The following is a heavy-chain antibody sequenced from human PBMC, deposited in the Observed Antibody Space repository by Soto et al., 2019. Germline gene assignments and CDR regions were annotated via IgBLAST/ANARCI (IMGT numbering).Heavy chain of an antibody. Sequence: EVQLVESGGVVVQPGGSLRLSCAASGFTFDDYAMHWVRQAPGKGLEWVSLISWDGGSTYYADSVKGRFTISRDNSKNSLYLQMNSLRAEDTALYYCAKDRGYYDSSGYAPDYWGQGTLVTVS. CDR3: AKDRGYYDSSGYAPDY. J-gene: IGHJ4*02. D-gene: IGHD3-22*01. V-gene: IGHV3-43D*04. CDR2: ISWDGGST. CDR1: GFTFDDYA.